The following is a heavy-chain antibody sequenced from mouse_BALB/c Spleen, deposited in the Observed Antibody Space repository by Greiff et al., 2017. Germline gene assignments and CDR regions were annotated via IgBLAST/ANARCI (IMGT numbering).Heavy chain of an antibody. CDR1: GYAFTNYL. Sequence: VQLQQSGAELVRPGTSVKVSCKASGYAFTNYLIEWVKQRPGQGLEWIGVINPGSGGTNYNEKFKGKATLTADKSSSTAYMQPSSLTSDDSAVYFCARSSSGYGWFAYWGQGTLVTVSA. J-gene: IGHJ3*01. CDR3: ARSSSGYGWFAY. D-gene: IGHD3-1*01. V-gene: IGHV1-54*03. CDR2: INPGSGGT.